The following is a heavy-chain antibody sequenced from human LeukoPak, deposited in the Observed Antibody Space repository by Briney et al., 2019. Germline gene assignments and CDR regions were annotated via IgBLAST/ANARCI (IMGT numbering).Heavy chain of an antibody. CDR2: ISAYNGNT. CDR1: GYTFTSYA. D-gene: IGHD7-27*01. V-gene: IGHV1-18*01. CDR3: ARDSGSDYYYYMDV. Sequence: GASEKVSCKASGYTFTSYAISWVRQAPGQGLEWMGWISAYNGNTNYAQKLQGRVTMATDTSTSTAYMELRSLRSDDTAVYYCARDSGSDYYYYMDVWGKGTTVTVSS. J-gene: IGHJ6*03.